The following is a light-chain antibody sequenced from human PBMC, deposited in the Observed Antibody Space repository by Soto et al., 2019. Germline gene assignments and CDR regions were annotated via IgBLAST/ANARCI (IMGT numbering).Light chain of an antibody. CDR2: KAS. CDR1: QSISSW. Sequence: DIQMTQSPSTLSASVGDRVTITCRASQSISSWLAWYQQKPGKAPKVLIYKASSLESGVPSRFSGSGSGTEFTLTISSLQPDDFATYYCQQYDNGWTFGQGTKVEI. CDR3: QQYDNGWT. J-gene: IGKJ1*01. V-gene: IGKV1-5*03.